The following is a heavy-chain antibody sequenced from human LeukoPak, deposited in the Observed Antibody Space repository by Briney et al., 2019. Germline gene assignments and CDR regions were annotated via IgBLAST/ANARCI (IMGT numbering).Heavy chain of an antibody. J-gene: IGHJ6*04. Sequence: GGSLRLSCVASGCTFSSYWMSWVRQAPGKGPEWVANIRPDGSEEYYVDSLKGRFTISRDNAKDSLYLQVNSLRAEDTAVYSCARFGITGTLDVWGKGTTVTVSS. CDR1: GCTFSSYW. CDR2: IRPDGSEE. CDR3: ARFGITGTLDV. V-gene: IGHV3-7*01. D-gene: IGHD1/OR15-1a*01.